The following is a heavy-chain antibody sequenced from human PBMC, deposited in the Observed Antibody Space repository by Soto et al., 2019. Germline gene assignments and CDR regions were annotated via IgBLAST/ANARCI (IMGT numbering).Heavy chain of an antibody. CDR3: ARGNWALYSGYDYGLAY. CDR1: GYTFTSYY. Sequence: QVQLVQSGAEVKKPGASVKVSCKASGYTFTSYYMHWVRQAPGQGLEWMGIINPSGGSTSYAQQCQGRVTMTRNTYTSTVYMELRSLRSEDTAVYYCARGNWALYSGYDYGLAYWGQGSLVTVSS. V-gene: IGHV1-46*03. D-gene: IGHD5-12*01. CDR2: INPSGGST. J-gene: IGHJ4*02.